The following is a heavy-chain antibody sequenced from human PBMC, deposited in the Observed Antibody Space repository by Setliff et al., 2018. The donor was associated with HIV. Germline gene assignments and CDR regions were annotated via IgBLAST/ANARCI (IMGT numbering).Heavy chain of an antibody. CDR1: GFNFTEAW. CDR3: AREPTGYYYDSQYYFDY. CDR2: IRSKTNGGTA. J-gene: IGHJ4*02. D-gene: IGHD3-22*01. V-gene: IGHV3-15*07. Sequence: LRLSCVASGFNFTEAWMNWVRQVPGKGLQWLGRIRSKTNGGTADHVAAVRGRFLISRDDSKATLFLQMDGLRAEDTAVDYCAREPTGYYYDSQYYFDYWGQGTLVTVSS.